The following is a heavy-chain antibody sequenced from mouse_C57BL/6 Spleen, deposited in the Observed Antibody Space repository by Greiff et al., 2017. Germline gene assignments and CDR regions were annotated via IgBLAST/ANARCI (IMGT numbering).Heavy chain of an antibody. CDR2: ISNGGGST. CDR1: GFTFGDYY. Sequence: EVQLVESGGGLVQPGGSLKLSCAASGFTFGDYYMYWVRQTPEKRLEWVAYISNGGGSTYYPDTVKGRFTISRDNAKNTLYLQMSRLKSEDTAMYYCARQGGFYAMDYWGQGTSVTVSS. CDR3: ARQGGFYAMDY. V-gene: IGHV5-12*01. J-gene: IGHJ4*01.